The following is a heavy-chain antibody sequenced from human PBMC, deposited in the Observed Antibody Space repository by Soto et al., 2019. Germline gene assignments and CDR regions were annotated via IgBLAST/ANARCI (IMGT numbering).Heavy chain of an antibody. D-gene: IGHD5-12*01. CDR3: AKVGWLRSPYNWFDP. CDR1: GFTFSSYA. Sequence: GGSLRLSCAASGFTFSSYAMSWVRQAPGKGLEWVSAISGSGGSTYYADSVEGRFTISRDNSKNTLYLQMNSLRAEDTAVYYCAKVGWLRSPYNWFDPWGQGTLVTVSS. CDR2: ISGSGGST. J-gene: IGHJ5*02. V-gene: IGHV3-23*01.